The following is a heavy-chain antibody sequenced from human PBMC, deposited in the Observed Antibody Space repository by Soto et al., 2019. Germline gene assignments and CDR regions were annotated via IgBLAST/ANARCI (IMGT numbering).Heavy chain of an antibody. J-gene: IGHJ6*02. D-gene: IGHD3-10*01. CDR3: AKDGASYYYYGMDV. CDR1: GFIFSSYG. CDR2: ISYDGSNK. V-gene: IGHV3-30*18. Sequence: PGGSLRLSCAASGFIFSSYGMHWVRQAPGKGLEWVAVISYDGSNKYYADSVKGRFTISRDNSKNTLYLQMNSLRAEDTAVYYCAKDGASYYYYGMDVWGQGTTVTVSS.